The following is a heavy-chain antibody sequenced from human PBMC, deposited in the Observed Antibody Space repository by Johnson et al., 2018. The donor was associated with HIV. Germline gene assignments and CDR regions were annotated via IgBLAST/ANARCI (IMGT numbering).Heavy chain of an antibody. CDR1: GFTLSHYG. D-gene: IGHD6-19*01. CDR3: AKGLAGAFDI. J-gene: IGHJ3*02. V-gene: IGHV3-30*18. CDR2: ISYDGSNA. Sequence: QVQLVESGGGVVQPGGSLRLSCAASGFTLSHYGMHWVRQAPGKGPEWVALISYDGSNAYYADSVKGRFTVSRDNSKNTLYLQMNSLRAEDTAVYRCAKGLAGAFDIWGQGTMV.